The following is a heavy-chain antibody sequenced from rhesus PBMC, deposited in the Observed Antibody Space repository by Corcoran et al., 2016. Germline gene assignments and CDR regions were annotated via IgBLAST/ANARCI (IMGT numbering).Heavy chain of an antibody. J-gene: IGHJ2*01. CDR1: GYSISSND. CDR3: ARAPRGYYYDSGYFGYFDI. Sequence: QVQLQESGPGLVKPSETLSLTCAVSGYSISSNDWSWFRQPPGKGLDWIGYIYGSSGSTYYNPSLKSRVTISTDTSKNQFSLKLSSVTAADTAVYYCARAPRGYYYDSGYFGYFDIWGPGTPITISS. CDR2: IYGSSGST. V-gene: IGHV4-147*01. D-gene: IGHD3-28*01.